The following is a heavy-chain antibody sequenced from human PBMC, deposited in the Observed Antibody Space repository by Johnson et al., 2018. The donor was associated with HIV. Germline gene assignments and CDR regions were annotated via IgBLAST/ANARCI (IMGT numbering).Heavy chain of an antibody. CDR3: ARDWRGDSSGYYYFFSFDI. V-gene: IGHV3-30*02. Sequence: QVQLVESGGGVVQPGGSLRLSCSASRFTFSYYGMHWVRQAPGKGLEWVTFIRFNGSNKYYADSVKGRFTISRDNSKNTLYLQMNSLRAEDTAVYYCARDWRGDSSGYYYFFSFDIWGQGTMVTVSS. CDR1: RFTFSYYG. CDR2: IRFNGSNK. J-gene: IGHJ3*02. D-gene: IGHD3-22*01.